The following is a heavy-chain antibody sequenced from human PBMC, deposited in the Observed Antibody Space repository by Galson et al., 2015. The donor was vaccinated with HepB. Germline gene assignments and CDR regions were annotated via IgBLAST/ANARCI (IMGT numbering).Heavy chain of an antibody. CDR3: ARDQKGGGSGSLYPPYY. V-gene: IGHV1-18*04. CDR2: ISAYNGNT. J-gene: IGHJ4*02. CDR1: GYTFTSYG. Sequence: QSGAEVKKPGASVKVSCKASGYTFTSYGISWVRQAPGQGLEWMGWISAYNGNTNYAQKLQGRVTMTTDTSTSTAYMELRSLRSDDTAVYYCARDQKGGGSGSLYPPYYWGQGTLVTVSS. D-gene: IGHD3-10*01.